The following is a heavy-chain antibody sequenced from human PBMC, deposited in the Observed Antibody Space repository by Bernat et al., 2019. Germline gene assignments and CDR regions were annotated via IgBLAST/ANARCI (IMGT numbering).Heavy chain of an antibody. CDR2: IHHSGSS. CDR3: ARDMRDSSGIQGFGP. CDR1: GGSISSTHW. D-gene: IGHD3-22*01. V-gene: IGHV4-4*02. Sequence: QVQLQESGPGLVKPSGTLSLTCAVSGGSISSTHWWSWVRQPPGKGLEWIGEIHHSGSSNYNPSLKSRVTISVDKSKNQFSLKLNSVTAADTAVYYCARDMRDSSGIQGFGPWGQGTLVTVSS. J-gene: IGHJ5*02.